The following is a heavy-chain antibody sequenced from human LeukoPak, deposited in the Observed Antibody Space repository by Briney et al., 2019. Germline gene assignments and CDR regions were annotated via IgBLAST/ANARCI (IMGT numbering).Heavy chain of an antibody. CDR3: AKGGGITVTTPLDY. V-gene: IGHV3-23*01. J-gene: IGHJ4*02. D-gene: IGHD4-17*01. CDR1: GFTFSSYA. Sequence: PGGSLRLSCAASGFTFSSYAMSWVHQAPGKGLEWVSAISGSGGSTYYADSVKGRFTISRDNSKNTLYLQMNSLRAEDTAVYYCAKGGGITVTTPLDYWGQGTLVTVSS. CDR2: ISGSGGST.